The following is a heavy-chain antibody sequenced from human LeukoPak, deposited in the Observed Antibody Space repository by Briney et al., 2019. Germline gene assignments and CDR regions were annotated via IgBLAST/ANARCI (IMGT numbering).Heavy chain of an antibody. CDR2: IYYSGST. V-gene: IGHV4-39*07. Sequence: SETLSLTCTVSGGSISSSSYYWGWIRQPPGKELEWIGSIYYSGSTYYNGPLKSRVSISVDTSKNKLSLKVSSVTAADTAVYYCARVRAAAIPYYFDYWGQGTLVTVSS. CDR3: ARVRAAAIPYYFDY. CDR1: GGSISSSSYY. J-gene: IGHJ4*02. D-gene: IGHD6-13*01.